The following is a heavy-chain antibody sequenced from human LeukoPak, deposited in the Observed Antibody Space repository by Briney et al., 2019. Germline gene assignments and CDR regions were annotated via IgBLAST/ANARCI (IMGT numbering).Heavy chain of an antibody. J-gene: IGHJ6*02. CDR2: IIPILGIA. CDR3: ARERSSGVPAATSGIGYYYYYGMDV. Sequence: SVKVSCKASGGTFSSYAISWVRQAPGQGLEWMGRIIPILGIANYAQKSQGRVTITADKSTSTAYMELSSLRSEDTAVYYCARERSSGVPAATSGIGYYYYYGMDVWGQGTTVTVSS. CDR1: GGTFSSYA. V-gene: IGHV1-69*04. D-gene: IGHD2-2*01.